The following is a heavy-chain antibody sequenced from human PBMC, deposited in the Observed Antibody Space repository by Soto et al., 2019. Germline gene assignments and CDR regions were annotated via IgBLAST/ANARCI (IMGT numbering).Heavy chain of an antibody. CDR3: AKDGVLLWFGEQNWFDP. D-gene: IGHD3-10*01. V-gene: IGHV3-30*18. J-gene: IGHJ5*02. Sequence: GGSLRLSCAASGFTFSSYGMHWVRQAPGKGLEWVAVISYDGSNKYYADSVKGRFTISRDNSKNTLYLQMNSLRAEDTAMYYCAKDGVLLWFGEQNWFDPWGQGTLVTVSS. CDR1: GFTFSSYG. CDR2: ISYDGSNK.